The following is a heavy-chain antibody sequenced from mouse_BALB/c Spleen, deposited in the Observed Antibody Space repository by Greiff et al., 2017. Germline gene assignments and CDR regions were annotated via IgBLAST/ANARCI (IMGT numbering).Heavy chain of an antibody. D-gene: IGHD1-1*02. J-gene: IGHJ2*01. CDR1: GYSITSGYY. CDR2: ISYDGSN. V-gene: IGHV3-6*02. Sequence: EVKLMESGPGLVKPSQSLSLTCSVTGYSITSGYYWNWIRQFPGNKLEWMGYISYDGSNNYNPSLKNRISITRDTSKNQFFLKLNSVTTEDTATYYCARNPRWGYFDYWGQGTTLTVSS. CDR3: ARNPRWGYFDY.